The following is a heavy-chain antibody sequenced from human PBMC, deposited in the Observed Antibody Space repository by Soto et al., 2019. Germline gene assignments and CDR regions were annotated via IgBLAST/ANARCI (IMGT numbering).Heavy chain of an antibody. CDR1: GFSLITSGMS. J-gene: IGHJ3*02. D-gene: IGHD2-21*02. Sequence: SGPTLVNTTQTPTMTCTFSGFSLITSGMSVSRISQPPGKDLERLALIQWDDDKYYNTILQNRLTITKDTSNNQVVLTMTNMDPVDTATYFCARILGDYDSLAAFDIWDQGTMFTVSS. CDR3: ARILGDYDSLAAFDI. CDR2: IQWDDDK. V-gene: IGHV2-70*01.